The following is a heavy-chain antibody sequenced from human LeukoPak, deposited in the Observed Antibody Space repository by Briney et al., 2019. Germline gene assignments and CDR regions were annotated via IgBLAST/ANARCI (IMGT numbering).Heavy chain of an antibody. CDR3: ARVAGYDWSGIDY. J-gene: IGHJ4*02. CDR2: IYYSGST. D-gene: IGHD5-12*01. CDR1: GGSISSGGYY. Sequence: SETLSLTCTVSGGSISSGGYYWSWIRQHPGKGLEWIGYIYYSGSTYYNPSLKSRVTISVDTSKNQFSLKLCSVTAADTAVYYCARVAGYDWSGIDYWGQGTLVTVSS. V-gene: IGHV4-31*03.